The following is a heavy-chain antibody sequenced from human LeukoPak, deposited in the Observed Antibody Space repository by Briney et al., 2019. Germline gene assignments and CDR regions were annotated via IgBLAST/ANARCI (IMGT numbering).Heavy chain of an antibody. Sequence: GGSLRLSCAASGFTVSSNYMSWVRQAPGKGLEWVSLIFSGGNTYYADSVKGRFTISRHNSGNTVYLQMNSLRAEDPAVYYCARVGPGYTYVYGAPYYFDSWGQGTLVTVSS. V-gene: IGHV3-53*04. CDR1: GFTVSSNY. D-gene: IGHD5-18*01. CDR2: IFSGGNT. J-gene: IGHJ4*02. CDR3: ARVGPGYTYVYGAPYYFDS.